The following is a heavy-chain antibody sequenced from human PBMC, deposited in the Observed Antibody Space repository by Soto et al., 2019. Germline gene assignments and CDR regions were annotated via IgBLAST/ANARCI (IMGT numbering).Heavy chain of an antibody. D-gene: IGHD1-1*01. V-gene: IGHV3-9*01. J-gene: IGHJ3*02. CDR2: ISWNSGSI. CDR1: GFTFDDYA. Sequence: HPGGSLRLSCAASGFTFDDYATHWVRQAPGKGLEWVSGISWNSGSIGYADSVRGRFTISRDNAKNSLYLQMNSLRAEDTALYYCAKTPGTTGVDAFDIWGQGTMVTVSS. CDR3: AKTPGTTGVDAFDI.